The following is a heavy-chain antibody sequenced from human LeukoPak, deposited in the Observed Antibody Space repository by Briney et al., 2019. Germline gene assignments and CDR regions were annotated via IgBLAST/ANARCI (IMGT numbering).Heavy chain of an antibody. V-gene: IGHV4-30-2*01. D-gene: IGHD6-13*01. CDR3: ARATGSAAAGSGAFDP. CDR1: GGSISSGGYS. CDR2: IYHSGST. J-gene: IGHJ5*02. Sequence: SETLSLTCAVSGGSISSGGYSWSWIRQPPGKGLEWIGYIYHSGSTYYNPSLKSRVTISVDRSKNQFSLKLSSVTAADAAVYYCARATGSAAAGSGAFDPWGQGTLVTVSS.